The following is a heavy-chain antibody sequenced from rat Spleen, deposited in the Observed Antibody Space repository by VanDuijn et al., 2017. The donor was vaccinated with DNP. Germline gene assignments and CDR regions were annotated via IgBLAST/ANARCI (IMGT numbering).Heavy chain of an antibody. CDR2: ISYDGGRT. V-gene: IGHV5-20*01. J-gene: IGHJ1*01. CDR1: GFTLIDDY. CDR3: TREGRDDWYFDF. Sequence: EVQLVESGGGLVQRGRSVKLSCAASGFTLIDDYMAWVRAVPTKGLEWVAYISYDGGRTYNGDSVKGRVTISRDNAKNTLYLQMNSLTSDDTATYYCTREGRDDWYFDFWGPGTMVTVSS.